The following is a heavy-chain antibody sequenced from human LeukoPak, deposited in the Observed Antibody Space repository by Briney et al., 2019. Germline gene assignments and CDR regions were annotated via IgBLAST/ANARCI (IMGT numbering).Heavy chain of an antibody. D-gene: IGHD6-13*01. CDR3: ERGLAAAGTRAYWFDP. CDR2: INPNSGGT. V-gene: IGHV1-2*02. J-gene: IGHJ5*02. CDR1: GHTFTGYY. Sequence: ASVKVSCKASGHTFTGYYMHWVRQAPGQGLEWMGWINPNSGGTNYAQEFQGRVTMTRDTSISTAYMELSRLRSDDTAVYYCERGLAAAGTRAYWFDPRGQGTLVTVSS.